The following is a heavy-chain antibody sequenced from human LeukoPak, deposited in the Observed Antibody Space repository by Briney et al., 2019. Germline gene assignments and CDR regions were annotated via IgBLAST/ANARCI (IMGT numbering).Heavy chain of an antibody. CDR1: GFPFTSHW. J-gene: IGHJ4*02. Sequence: GGSLRLSCAASGFPFTSHWLSWFRQSPGRGLEWVAHINSDGSEKNYVDSVKGRFTISRDNARNSQFQQMNSLRAEDTAVYYCASGGGWVFFNWGQGTLVTVSS. D-gene: IGHD6-19*01. CDR3: ASGGGWVFFN. CDR2: INSDGSEK. V-gene: IGHV3-7*01.